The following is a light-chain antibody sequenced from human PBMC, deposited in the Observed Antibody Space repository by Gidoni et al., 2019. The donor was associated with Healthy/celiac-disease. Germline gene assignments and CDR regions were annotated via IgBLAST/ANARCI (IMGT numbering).Light chain of an antibody. V-gene: IGKV3-15*01. CDR2: GAS. CDR1: QSVSSN. CDR3: QQYNNWPPWT. Sequence: EIVMTQSPATLSASPGERATLSCRASQSVSSNLAWYQQKPGQAPRLLIYGASTRATGIPARFSGSGSGTEFTLTISSLQSEDFAVYYCQQYNNWPPWTFGQXTKVEI. J-gene: IGKJ1*01.